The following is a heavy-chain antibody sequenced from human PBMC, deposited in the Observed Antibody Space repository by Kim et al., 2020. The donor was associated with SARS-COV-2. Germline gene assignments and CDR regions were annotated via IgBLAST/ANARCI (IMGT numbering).Heavy chain of an antibody. CDR3: AWCTIRGYGFDH. V-gene: IGHV3-30-3*01. CDR1: GFSFSNSA. J-gene: IGHJ4*02. D-gene: IGHD3-10*01. CDR2: ITTDGSNK. Sequence: GGSLRLSCEASGFSFSNSAMHWVRQAPGKGLEWVAVITTDGSNKWYADSVKGRFTLSRDNSKNTLYLQMNSLRTDDTAMFYCAWCTIRGYGFDHWGQGTLVTVSS.